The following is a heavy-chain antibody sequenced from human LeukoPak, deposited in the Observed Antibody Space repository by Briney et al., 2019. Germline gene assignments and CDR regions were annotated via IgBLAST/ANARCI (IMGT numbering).Heavy chain of an antibody. V-gene: IGHV4-39*01. D-gene: IGHD3-3*02. CDR1: SGSISTSNYY. Sequence: SETLSLTCTVSSGSISTSNYYWGWVRQPPGKALEWIGNIFYSGSTYYSPSLKSRVTISLDTSRNQFSLKLNSVTAADTAVYYCARQPAYRAFPSYYYYYMDVWGKGTTVTISS. CDR2: IFYSGST. CDR3: ARQPAYRAFPSYYYYYMDV. J-gene: IGHJ6*03.